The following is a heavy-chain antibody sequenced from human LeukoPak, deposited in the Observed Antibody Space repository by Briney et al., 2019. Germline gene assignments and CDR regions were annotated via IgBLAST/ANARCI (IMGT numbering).Heavy chain of an antibody. CDR2: ILYDGTTK. CDR3: ARDRSGIAVVEYYGMDV. Sequence: GGSLRLSCAASGFTFNSYAMHWVRQAPGKGLEWVAVILYDGTTKYYADSVKGRFSISRDNSKNTLYLQMNSLRAEDTAVYYCARDRSGIAVVEYYGMDVWGQGTTVTVS. CDR1: GFTFNSYA. J-gene: IGHJ6*02. V-gene: IGHV3-30-3*01. D-gene: IGHD6-19*01.